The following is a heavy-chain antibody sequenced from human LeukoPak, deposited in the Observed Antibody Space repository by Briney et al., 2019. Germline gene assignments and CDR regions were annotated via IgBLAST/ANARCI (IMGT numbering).Heavy chain of an antibody. CDR3: AAYGGDWNFDS. Sequence: PSETLSLTCAVYGHLDIFYFMFVRQPPGKGLQWLGEITYRRSADDNPSLKSRLTISIDVPQRQISLQLRSVTAADTAVYYCAAYGGDWNFDSWGQGTLVTVSS. D-gene: IGHD2-21*01. J-gene: IGHJ4*02. CDR2: ITYRRSA. V-gene: IGHV4-34*01. CDR1: GHLDIFY.